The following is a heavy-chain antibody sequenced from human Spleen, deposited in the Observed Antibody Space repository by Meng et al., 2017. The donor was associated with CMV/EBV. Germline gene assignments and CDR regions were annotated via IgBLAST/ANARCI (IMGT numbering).Heavy chain of an antibody. CDR2: INPSGGST. V-gene: IGHV1-46*01. J-gene: IGHJ4*02. Sequence: SGYTFTSYYMHWVRQAPGQGLEWMGIINPSGGSTSYAQKFQGRVTMTRDTSTSTVYMELSSLRSEDTAVYYCATRGREYSSSSAMDYWGQGTLVTVSS. CDR1: GYTFTSYY. D-gene: IGHD6-6*01. CDR3: ATRGREYSSSSAMDY.